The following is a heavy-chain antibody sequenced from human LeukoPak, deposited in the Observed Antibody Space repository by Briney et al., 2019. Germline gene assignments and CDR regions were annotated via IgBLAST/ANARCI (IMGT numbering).Heavy chain of an antibody. CDR2: INHSGST. CDR3: ARVGSSRTTLGGGNWFDP. CDR1: GGSFRGYY. V-gene: IGHV4-34*01. Sequence: SETLSLTCAVYGGSFRGYYWSWIRQPPGKGLEWIGEINHSGSTHYNPFLKSRVTISVDTSKNQFSLKLSSVTAADTAVYYCARVGSSRTTLGGGNWFDPWGQGTLVTVSS. J-gene: IGHJ5*02. D-gene: IGHD3-16*01.